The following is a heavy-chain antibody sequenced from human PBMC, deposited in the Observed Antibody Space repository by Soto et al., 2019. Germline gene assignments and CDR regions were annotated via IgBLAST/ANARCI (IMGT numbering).Heavy chain of an antibody. V-gene: IGHV3-7*04. J-gene: IGHJ3*02. D-gene: IGHD2-8*02. CDR2: IKQDASEN. Sequence: QPGGSLRLSCAASGFTFSNYWMTWVRQAPGKGLEWVANIKQDASENFYVDSVKGRFTISRDNAKNSLYLQMNSLRVEDTAVYYCARDSGPRGYDAFDIWGQGTMVTVSS. CDR3: ARDSGPRGYDAFDI. CDR1: GFTFSNYW.